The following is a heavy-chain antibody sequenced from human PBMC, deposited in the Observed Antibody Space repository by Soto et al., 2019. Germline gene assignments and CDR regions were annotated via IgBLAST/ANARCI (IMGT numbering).Heavy chain of an antibody. D-gene: IGHD3-10*01. CDR2: ITRSADLS. CDR1: GFDFSGYS. J-gene: IGHJ4*02. CDR3: AKWSGFGDL. Sequence: PGGSLRLSCEASGFDFSGYSITWVRQAPGKGLEYVSGITRSADLSFYADSVRGRFTVSRDNFKNTAYLEMNNLRVEDTAVYYCAKWSGFGDLWGQGTLVTVSS. V-gene: IGHV3-23*01.